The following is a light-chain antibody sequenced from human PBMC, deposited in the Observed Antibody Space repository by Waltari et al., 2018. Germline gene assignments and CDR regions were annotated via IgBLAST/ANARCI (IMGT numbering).Light chain of an antibody. V-gene: IGLV2-14*03. CDR1: SSDIGDYNY. J-gene: IGLJ2*01. CDR2: DVN. Sequence: QSALTQPASVSGSPGQSITISCTGTSSDIGDYNYVSWYQQHPGKAPKLMIYDVNNRPSFLSHLFSRSKSGNPASLTISGLQPEDEADYYCSSYTSSITLVIFGGGTKLTFL. CDR3: SSYTSSITLVI.